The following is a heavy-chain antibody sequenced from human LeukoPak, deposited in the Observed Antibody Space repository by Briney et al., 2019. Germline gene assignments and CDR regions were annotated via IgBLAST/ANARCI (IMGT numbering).Heavy chain of an antibody. CDR3: ARDSGYYYDSSGYPGD. Sequence: PGGSLRLSCAASGFTVSSNYMSWVRQAPGKGLEWVSVIYSGGSTYYADSVKGRFTISRDNSKNTLYLQMNSLRAEDTAVYYCARDSGYYYDSSGYPGDWGQGTLVTVSS. V-gene: IGHV3-66*01. CDR1: GFTVSSNY. J-gene: IGHJ4*02. D-gene: IGHD3-22*01. CDR2: IYSGGST.